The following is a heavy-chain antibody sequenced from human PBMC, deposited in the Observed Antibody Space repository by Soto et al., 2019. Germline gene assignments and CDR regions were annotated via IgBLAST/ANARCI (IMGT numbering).Heavy chain of an antibody. CDR3: ARLGYYDSSGHGLLEFDY. V-gene: IGHV5-51*01. J-gene: IGHJ4*02. CDR1: GYSFTSYW. D-gene: IGHD3-22*01. Sequence: GESLKISCKGSGYSFTSYWIGWVRQMPGKGLEWMGIIYPGDSDTRYSPSFQGQVTISADKSISTAYLQWSSLKASDTAMYYCARLGYYDSSGHGLLEFDYWGQGTLVTVSS. CDR2: IYPGDSDT.